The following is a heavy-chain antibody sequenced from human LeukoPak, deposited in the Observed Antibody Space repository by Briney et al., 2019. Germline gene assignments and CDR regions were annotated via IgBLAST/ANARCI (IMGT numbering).Heavy chain of an antibody. Sequence: ASVKVSCKASGYTFTGYYMHWVRLAPGQGLEWMGWINPDSGGTNYAQKFQGRVTMTRDSSISTAFMELSSLRSDDTAVYYCARVTGYYYDNNGSDAFDIWGQGTMVTVSS. D-gene: IGHD3-22*01. CDR2: INPDSGGT. J-gene: IGHJ3*02. CDR3: ARVTGYYYDNNGSDAFDI. V-gene: IGHV1-2*02. CDR1: GYTFTGYY.